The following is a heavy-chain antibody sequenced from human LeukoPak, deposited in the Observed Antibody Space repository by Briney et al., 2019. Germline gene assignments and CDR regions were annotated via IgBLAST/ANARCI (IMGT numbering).Heavy chain of an antibody. CDR1: GFTLSNHG. D-gene: IGHD7-27*01. CDR3: ARDLAWGAFDY. J-gene: IGHJ4*02. V-gene: IGHV3-23*01. Sequence: GGTLRLSCAASGFTLSNHGMNWVRQAPGKGPEWLSGVSPPGGGTYYAHSVKGRFTISRDDSKNPLSLQMNSLRVEDTAVSYCARDLAWGAFDYWGQGTLVTVSS. CDR2: VSPPGGGT.